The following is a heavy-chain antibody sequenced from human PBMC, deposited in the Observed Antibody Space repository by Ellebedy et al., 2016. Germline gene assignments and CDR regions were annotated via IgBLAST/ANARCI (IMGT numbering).Heavy chain of an antibody. CDR2: IYYSGST. CDR1: GGSISSYY. CDR3: ARPFFGNSGSLEI. J-gene: IGHJ3*02. Sequence: SETLSLTCTVSGGSISSYYWSWIRQPPGKGLEWIGYIYYSGSTNYNPSLKSRVTISVDTSKNQFSLKLSSVTAADTAVYYCARPFFGNSGSLEIWGQGTMVTVSS. D-gene: IGHD1-26*01. V-gene: IGHV4-59*08.